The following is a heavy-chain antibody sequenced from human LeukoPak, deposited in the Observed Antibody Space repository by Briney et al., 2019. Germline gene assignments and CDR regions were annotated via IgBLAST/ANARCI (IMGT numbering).Heavy chain of an antibody. J-gene: IGHJ4*02. D-gene: IGHD2-8*01. CDR2: IYYSGST. Sequence: SETLSLTCTVSGGSISGYYWSWIRQPPGKGLEWIGYIYYSGSTNYSPSLKSRITISVDTSKNQFSLKLSSVTAADTAVYYCARHYVFVYGGSSFDYWGQGTLVAVSS. V-gene: IGHV4-59*08. CDR1: GGSISGYY. CDR3: ARHYVFVYGGSSFDY.